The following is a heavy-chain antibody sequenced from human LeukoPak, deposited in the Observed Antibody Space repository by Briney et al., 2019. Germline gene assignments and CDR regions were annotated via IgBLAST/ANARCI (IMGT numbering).Heavy chain of an antibody. CDR3: ARGEDSSSWSAPLDY. CDR2: INHSGST. CDR1: GVSFSGYY. D-gene: IGHD6-13*01. Sequence: PSETLSLTCAVYGVSFSGYYWSWIRQPPGKGLEWIGEINHSGSTNYNPSLKSRVTISVDTSKNQFSLKLSSVTAADTAVYYCARGEDSSSWSAPLDYWGQGTLVTVSS. J-gene: IGHJ4*02. V-gene: IGHV4-34*01.